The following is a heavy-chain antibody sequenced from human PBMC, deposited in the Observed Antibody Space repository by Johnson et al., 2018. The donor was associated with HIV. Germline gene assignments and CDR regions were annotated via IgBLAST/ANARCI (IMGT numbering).Heavy chain of an antibody. D-gene: IGHD1-26*01. J-gene: IGHJ3*02. V-gene: IGHV3-20*04. CDR3: ARDQYREVGAPGDDAFDI. Sequence: VQLMESGGGVVRPGGSLRLSCAASGFTFDDYGMSWVRQAPGKGLEWVSGITWNGGSTAYAESVKGRFTISRDNAKSSLYLQMNSLRAEDTAFYYCARDQYREVGAPGDDAFDIRGQGTMVTVSS. CDR1: GFTFDDYG. CDR2: ITWNGGST.